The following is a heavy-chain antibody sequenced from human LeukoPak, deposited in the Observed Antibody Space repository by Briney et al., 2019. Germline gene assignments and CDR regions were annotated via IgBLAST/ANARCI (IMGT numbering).Heavy chain of an antibody. J-gene: IGHJ5*02. V-gene: IGHV3-23*01. Sequence: GGSLRLSCAASGFTFSSDAMSWVRQAPGKGLEYVSAISTSGGEAYYADSVRGRFTISRDNYRNTLHLQMNSLRAEDTAVYYCARGLSAYYYGSGSPGRAFDPWGQGTLVTVSS. D-gene: IGHD3-10*01. CDR2: ISTSGGEA. CDR1: GFTFSSDA. CDR3: ARGLSAYYYGSGSPGRAFDP.